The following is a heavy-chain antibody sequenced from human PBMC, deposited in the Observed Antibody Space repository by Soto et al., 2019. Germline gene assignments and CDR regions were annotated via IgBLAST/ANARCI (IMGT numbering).Heavy chain of an antibody. CDR2: IYYSGST. V-gene: IGHV4-39*07. Sequence: SETLSLTCTVSGGSISSSSYYWGWIRQPPGKGLEWIGSIYYSGSTYYNPSLKSRVTISVDTSKNQFSLKLSSVTAADTAVYYCARVLRLYDSSGYYPLYHYGMDVWGQGATVTVSS. D-gene: IGHD3-22*01. CDR1: GGSISSSSYY. J-gene: IGHJ6*02. CDR3: ARVLRLYDSSGYYPLYHYGMDV.